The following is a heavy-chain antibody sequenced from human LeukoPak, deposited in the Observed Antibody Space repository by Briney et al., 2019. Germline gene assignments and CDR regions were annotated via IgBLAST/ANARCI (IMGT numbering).Heavy chain of an antibody. CDR3: AKEHITMIVVVTNDAFDI. CDR1: GFTFSSYA. D-gene: IGHD3-22*01. CDR2: ISGSGGST. V-gene: IGHV3-23*01. Sequence: GGSLRLSFSASGFTFSSYAMSWVRQAPGEGLEWVSAISGSGGSTYYADSVKGRFTISRDNSKNTLYLQMNSLRAEDTAVYYCAKEHITMIVVVTNDAFDIWGQGTMVTVSS. J-gene: IGHJ3*02.